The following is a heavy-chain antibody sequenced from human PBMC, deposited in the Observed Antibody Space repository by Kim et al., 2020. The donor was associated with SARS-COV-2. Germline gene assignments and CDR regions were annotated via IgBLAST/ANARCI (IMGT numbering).Heavy chain of an antibody. J-gene: IGHJ4*02. Sequence: LKSRVTRSVDTSKNQFSLKLSSVTAADTAVYYCARVGRSSSFGFGWLDYWGQGTLVTVSS. CDR3: ARVGRSSSFGFGWLDY. V-gene: IGHV4-31*02. D-gene: IGHD6-6*01.